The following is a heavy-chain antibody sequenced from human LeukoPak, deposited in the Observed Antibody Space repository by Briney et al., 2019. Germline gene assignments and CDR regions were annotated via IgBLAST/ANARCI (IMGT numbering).Heavy chain of an antibody. CDR3: ARDGSGSFTTDWFDT. CDR1: GFTFSTYW. J-gene: IGHJ5*02. V-gene: IGHV3-7*03. Sequence: GSLRLSCAASGFTFSTYWMSWVRQAPGKGLEWVANIKEDGSEKYYGDSVKGRFTISRDNGRNSLYLEMNSLRVEDTAVYYCARDGSGSFTTDWFDTWGQGTLVTVSS. D-gene: IGHD1-26*01. CDR2: IKEDGSEK.